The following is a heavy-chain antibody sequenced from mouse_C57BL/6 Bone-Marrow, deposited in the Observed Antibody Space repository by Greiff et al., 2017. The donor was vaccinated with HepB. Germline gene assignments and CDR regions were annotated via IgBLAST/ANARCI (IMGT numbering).Heavy chain of an antibody. Sequence: VQLKESGPVLVKPGASVKMSCKASGYTFTDYYMNWVKQSHGKSLEWIGVINPYNGGTSYNQKFKGKATLTVDKSSSTAYMELNSLTSEDSAVYYCARRVYYGHYFDYWGQGTTLTVSS. V-gene: IGHV1-19*01. J-gene: IGHJ2*01. D-gene: IGHD1-2*01. CDR1: GYTFTDYY. CDR3: ARRVYYGHYFDY. CDR2: INPYNGGT.